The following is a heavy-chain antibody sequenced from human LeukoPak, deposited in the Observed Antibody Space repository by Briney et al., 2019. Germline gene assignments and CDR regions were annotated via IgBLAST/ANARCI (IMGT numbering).Heavy chain of an antibody. J-gene: IGHJ4*02. V-gene: IGHV4-39*02. Sequence: SETLSLTCTVSGGSISSSNYYWGWIRQPPGKGLEWIGSIYYSGSTDYNPSLKSRVTIFVDTSKKQFSLKVTSVTAADTAVYYCTREWYSGYDYVDSWGQGTLVTVSS. CDR3: TREWYSGYDYVDS. CDR2: IYYSGST. CDR1: GGSISSSNYY. D-gene: IGHD5-12*01.